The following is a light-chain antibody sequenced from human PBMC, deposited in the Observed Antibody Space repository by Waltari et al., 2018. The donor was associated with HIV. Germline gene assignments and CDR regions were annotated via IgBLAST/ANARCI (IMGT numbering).Light chain of an antibody. J-gene: IGLJ1*01. CDR1: HSDVSSDRF. CDR3: CSYSGDYV. Sequence: QSVLTQPRSVSGSPGQSVTISCVGIHSDVSSDRFVSWYQQYAGKPPRPLIYDVNKRPSGVPHRFSGSKSGDTASLTISGLQADDEADYFCCSYSGDYVFGTGTEVTVL. V-gene: IGLV2-11*01. CDR2: DVN.